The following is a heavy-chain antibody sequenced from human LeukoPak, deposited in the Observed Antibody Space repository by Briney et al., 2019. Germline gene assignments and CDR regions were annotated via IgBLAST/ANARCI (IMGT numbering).Heavy chain of an antibody. D-gene: IGHD5-24*01. CDR3: AKGDGYNPS. CDR1: GGSMSGLH. Sequence: SETLSLTCTVSGGSMSGLHWSWIRQPPGKGLEWIGYISYSGNTNYNPSLKSRVTISVGTSKNQFSLNLNSMTAADTAIHYCAKGDGYNPSWGQGTLVTVSS. CDR2: ISYSGNT. J-gene: IGHJ5*02. V-gene: IGHV4-59*11.